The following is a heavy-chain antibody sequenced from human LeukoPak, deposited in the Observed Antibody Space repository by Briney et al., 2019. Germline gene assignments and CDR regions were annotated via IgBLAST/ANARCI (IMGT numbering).Heavy chain of an antibody. J-gene: IGHJ6*03. Sequence: GGSLRLSCAASGFTFSSYWMSWVRQAPGKGLEWVANIKQDGSEKYYVDSVKGRFTISRDNAKNSLYLQMNSLRAEDTAVYYCARVNIVVVVAATPDMDVWGKGTTVTISS. CDR3: ARVNIVVVVAATPDMDV. CDR1: GFTFSSYW. CDR2: IKQDGSEK. D-gene: IGHD2-15*01. V-gene: IGHV3-7*01.